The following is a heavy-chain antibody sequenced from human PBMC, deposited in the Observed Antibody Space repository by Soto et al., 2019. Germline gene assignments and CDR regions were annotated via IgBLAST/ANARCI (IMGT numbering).Heavy chain of an antibody. Sequence: LDLVSAICGSGGSSYYADSVKGRFTISRDNSTNTLYLQMNSLRAEDPAVYSCATLGGGPATTAARGSFYWGXGTL. V-gene: IGHV3-23*01. J-gene: IGHJ4*02. CDR3: ATLGGGPATTAARGSFY. CDR2: ICGSGGSS. D-gene: IGHD2-21*02.